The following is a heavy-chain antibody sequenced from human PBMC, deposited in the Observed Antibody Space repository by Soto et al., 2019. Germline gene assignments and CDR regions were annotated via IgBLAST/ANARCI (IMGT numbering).Heavy chain of an antibody. CDR2: IYYSGST. CDR1: GGSISSSSYY. V-gene: IGHV4-39*01. D-gene: IGHD2-8*01. Sequence: PSETLSLTCTVSGGSISSSSYYWGWIRQPPGKGLEWIGSIYYSGSTYYNPSLKSRVTISVDTSKNQFSLKLSSVTAADTAVYYCARHVWDPYYYYYMDVWGKGTKVTVSS. CDR3: ARHVWDPYYYYYMDV. J-gene: IGHJ6*03.